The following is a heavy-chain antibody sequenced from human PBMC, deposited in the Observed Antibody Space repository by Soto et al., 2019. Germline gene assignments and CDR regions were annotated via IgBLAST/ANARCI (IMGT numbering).Heavy chain of an antibody. CDR3: ARDALYCSGGSCNWFVP. Sequence: QVQLVQSGAEVKKPGSSVKVSCKASGGTFSSYTISWVRQAPGQGLEWKGRIIPILGIANYAQKFQGRVTITADKSTSTAYMELSSLRSEFTAVYYCARDALYCSGGSCNWFVPWGQGTLVTVSS. CDR1: GGTFSSYT. D-gene: IGHD2-15*01. J-gene: IGHJ5*02. CDR2: IIPILGIA. V-gene: IGHV1-69*08.